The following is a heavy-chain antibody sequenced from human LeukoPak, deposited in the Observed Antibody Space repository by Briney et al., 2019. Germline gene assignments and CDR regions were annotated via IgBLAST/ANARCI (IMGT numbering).Heavy chain of an antibody. Sequence: SETLSLTCAVSGYSISSGYYWGWIRQPPGKGLEWIGSISYSGSTYYNPSLKSRVTISVDTSKNQFSLKLSSVTAAATAVYYCAKQPRFCSGGSCYSHWDFDLWGRGTLVTVSS. V-gene: IGHV4-38-2*01. CDR1: GYSISSGYY. D-gene: IGHD2-15*01. CDR2: ISYSGST. J-gene: IGHJ2*01. CDR3: AKQPRFCSGGSCYSHWDFDL.